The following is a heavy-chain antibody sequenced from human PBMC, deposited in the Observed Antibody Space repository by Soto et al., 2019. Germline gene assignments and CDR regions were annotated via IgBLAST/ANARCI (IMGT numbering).Heavy chain of an antibody. V-gene: IGHV4-59*08. Sequence: QVQLQESGQGLVKPSETLSLTCTVSGGSISGYYWSWIWQPPWKGLEWIAFIHFTGKTSYTPSLKSRVTISLDTSKNQFSLKLNSVTAADTAVYYCARHMDTTGNEAFDSWGQGALVTVSS. CDR3: ARHMDTTGNEAFDS. CDR1: GGSISGYY. CDR2: IHFTGKT. D-gene: IGHD1-1*01. J-gene: IGHJ4*02.